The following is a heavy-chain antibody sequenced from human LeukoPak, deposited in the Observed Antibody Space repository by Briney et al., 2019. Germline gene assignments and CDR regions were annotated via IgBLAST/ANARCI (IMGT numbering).Heavy chain of an antibody. Sequence: GGSLRLSCAGSGFTFGGYGMHWFRQTPGKGLEWVAVIAYDGSRAFYAGSVKGRFTNSRDNSKNTMSVQMDDLRAEDTAVYYCTRYNNDHFDYWGQGTLVTVSS. CDR3: TRYNNDHFDY. J-gene: IGHJ4*02. CDR1: GFTFGGYG. CDR2: IAYDGSRA. V-gene: IGHV3-33*01. D-gene: IGHD1-14*01.